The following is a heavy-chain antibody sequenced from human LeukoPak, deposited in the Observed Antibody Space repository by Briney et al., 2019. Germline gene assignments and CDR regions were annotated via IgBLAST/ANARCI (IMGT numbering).Heavy chain of an antibody. Sequence: ASVKVSCKASGYTFTGYYMHWVRQAPGQGLEWMGWINPNSGGTNYAQKFQGRVTMTRDTSISTAYMELSRLRSDDTAVYYCARGRAAAFRFYFDYWGQGTLVTVSS. CDR2: INPNSGGT. D-gene: IGHD6-13*01. V-gene: IGHV1-2*02. CDR1: GYTFTGYY. CDR3: ARGRAAAFRFYFDY. J-gene: IGHJ4*02.